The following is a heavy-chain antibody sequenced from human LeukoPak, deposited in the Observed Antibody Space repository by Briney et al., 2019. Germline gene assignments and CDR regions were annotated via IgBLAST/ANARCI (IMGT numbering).Heavy chain of an antibody. CDR1: GDSVSSNSAA. Sequence: SQTLSLTCALSGDSVSSNSAAWNWIRQSPSRGLEWLGRTYYRSKWYNDYAVSVKSRITINPDTSKNQFSLQLNSVTPEDTAVYYCARTGYSSGWYLVNWFDPWGQGTLVTVSS. CDR3: ARTGYSSGWYLVNWFDP. CDR2: TYYRSKWYN. D-gene: IGHD6-19*01. V-gene: IGHV6-1*01. J-gene: IGHJ5*02.